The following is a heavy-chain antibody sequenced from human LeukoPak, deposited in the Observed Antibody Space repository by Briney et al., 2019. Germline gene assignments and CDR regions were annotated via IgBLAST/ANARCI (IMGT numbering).Heavy chain of an antibody. Sequence: GGSLRLSCAASGFTSSSYGMHWGRQAPGKGLEWVAVISYDGSNKYYADSVKGRFTISRDNSKNTLYLQMNSLRAEDTAVYYCAGGYSYGSYFDYWGQGTLVTVSS. CDR3: AGGYSYGSYFDY. CDR1: GFTSSSYG. D-gene: IGHD5-18*01. V-gene: IGHV3-30*03. J-gene: IGHJ4*02. CDR2: ISYDGSNK.